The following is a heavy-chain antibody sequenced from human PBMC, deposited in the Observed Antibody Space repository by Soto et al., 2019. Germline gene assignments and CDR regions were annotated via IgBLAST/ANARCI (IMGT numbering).Heavy chain of an antibody. CDR1: GFAYSGDS. CDR3: ADLKWSRFYLP. V-gene: IGHV3-48*01. J-gene: IGHJ1*01. Sequence: SVRLSCAAAGFAYSGDSMNSDSQAPGKGLEWVSCISSSSSTIYYADSVKGGFTISRDDSKNSLFLQMNSLTTEDTAIYYCADLKWSRFYLPWGQGTLVTVSS. D-gene: IGHD3-3*01. CDR2: ISSSSSTI.